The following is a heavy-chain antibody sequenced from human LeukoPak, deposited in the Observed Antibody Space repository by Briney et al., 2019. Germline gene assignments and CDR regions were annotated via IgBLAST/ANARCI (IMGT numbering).Heavy chain of an antibody. V-gene: IGHV1-69*13. Sequence: SVKVSCKASGGTFSSYAISWVRQAPGQGLEWMGGIIPIFGTANYAQKFQGRVTITADESTSTAYMELSSLRSEDTAVYYCARRGIAAAGILYYYGMDVWGQGTTVTVSS. CDR2: IIPIFGTA. D-gene: IGHD6-13*01. J-gene: IGHJ6*02. CDR1: GGTFSSYA. CDR3: ARRGIAAAGILYYYGMDV.